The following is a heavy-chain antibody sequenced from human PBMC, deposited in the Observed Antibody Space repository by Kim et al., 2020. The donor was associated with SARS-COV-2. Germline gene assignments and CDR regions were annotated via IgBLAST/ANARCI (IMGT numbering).Heavy chain of an antibody. V-gene: IGHV1-2*02. Sequence: ASVKVSCKASGYTFTGYYMHWVRQAPGQGLEWMGWINPNSGGTNYAQKFQGRVTMTRDTSISTAYMELSRLRSDDTAVYYCARVWEAQPSIYLRFLEWSQGDAFDIWGQGTMVTVSS. CDR3: ARVWEAQPSIYLRFLEWSQGDAFDI. J-gene: IGHJ3*02. CDR1: GYTFTGYY. CDR2: INPNSGGT. D-gene: IGHD3-3*01.